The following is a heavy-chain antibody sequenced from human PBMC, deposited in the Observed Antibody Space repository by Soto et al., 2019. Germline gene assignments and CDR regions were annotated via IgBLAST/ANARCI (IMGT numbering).Heavy chain of an antibody. CDR3: AMVDNYVTPTPQDV. CDR1: GYIFVNYG. V-gene: IGHV1-18*01. CDR2: ISPYSGNT. J-gene: IGHJ6*02. Sequence: QVQLVQSGDEVRKPGSSVKVSCKASGYIFVNYGIAWVRQAPGQGLEWMGWISPYSGNTHYGSKVQGRLTMTTDTSTSTASMDMGSLTSDDTAVYYCAMVDNYVTPTPQDVWGQGTTVTVSS. D-gene: IGHD3-16*01.